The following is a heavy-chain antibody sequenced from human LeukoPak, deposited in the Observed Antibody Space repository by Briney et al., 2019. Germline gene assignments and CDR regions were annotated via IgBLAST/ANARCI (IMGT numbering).Heavy chain of an antibody. CDR3: ATNARSPYCGGDCYYFDY. Sequence: PGGSLRLSCAASVFTFSSYAMSWVRQAPGKGLEWVSAISGSGGSTYYADSVKGRFTISRDNSKNTLYLQMNSLRAEDTAVYYCATNARSPYCGGDCYYFDYWGQGTLVTVSS. J-gene: IGHJ4*02. CDR2: ISGSGGST. V-gene: IGHV3-23*01. D-gene: IGHD2-21*02. CDR1: VFTFSSYA.